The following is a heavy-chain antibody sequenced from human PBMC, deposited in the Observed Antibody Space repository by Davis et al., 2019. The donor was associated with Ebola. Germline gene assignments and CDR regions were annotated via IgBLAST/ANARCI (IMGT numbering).Heavy chain of an antibody. Sequence: PAGSLTLSCAASGFTFSSSSMNCVRQAPGKGLEWVASISSRSSYIYYADSVKGRFTISRDNAKNSLYLQMNSLRAQDTAVYYCARGQTRGDYWGQGTLVTVSS. V-gene: IGHV3-21*01. CDR2: ISSRSSYI. CDR3: ARGQTRGDY. D-gene: IGHD3-16*01. CDR1: GFTFSSSS. J-gene: IGHJ4*02.